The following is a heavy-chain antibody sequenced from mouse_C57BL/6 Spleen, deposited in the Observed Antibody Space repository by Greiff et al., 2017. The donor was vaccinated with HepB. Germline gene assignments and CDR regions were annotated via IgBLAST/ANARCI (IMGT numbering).Heavy chain of an antibody. J-gene: IGHJ3*01. CDR2: ISSGGDYI. V-gene: IGHV5-9-1*02. CDR1: GFTFSSYA. CDR3: TRATVVAPFSY. D-gene: IGHD1-1*01. Sequence: EVQGVESGEGLVKPGGSLKLSCAASGFTFSSYAMSWVRQTPEKRLEWVAYISSGGDYIYYADTVKGRFTISRDHARNTLYLQMSSLKSEDTAMYYCTRATVVAPFSYWGQGTLVTVSA.